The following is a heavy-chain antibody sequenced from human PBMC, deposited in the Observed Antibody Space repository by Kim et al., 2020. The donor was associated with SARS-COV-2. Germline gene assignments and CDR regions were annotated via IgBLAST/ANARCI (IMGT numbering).Heavy chain of an antibody. CDR1: GYTFTSYG. CDR3: ARVSYGSGIGNYYYGMDV. V-gene: IGHV1-18*01. J-gene: IGHJ6*02. CDR2: ISAYNGNT. D-gene: IGHD3-10*01. Sequence: ASVKVSCKASGYTFTSYGISWVRQAPGQGLEWMGWISAYNGNTNYAQKLQGRVTMTTDTSTSTAYMELRSLRSDDTAVYYCARVSYGSGIGNYYYGMDVWGQGTTVTVSS.